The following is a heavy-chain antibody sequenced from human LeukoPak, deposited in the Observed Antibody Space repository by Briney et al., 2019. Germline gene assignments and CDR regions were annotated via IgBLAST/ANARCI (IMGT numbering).Heavy chain of an antibody. CDR3: ARVRGIGTFDF. CDR2: IYYRGTT. J-gene: IGHJ3*01. Sequence: PSETLSLTCTVSGGSLTGHYWSWIRQPPGKGLEWIGYIYYRGTTNYNPSPKSRVRMSVDTSKNHFFLQLSSVTAADTAVYYCARVRGIGTFDFWGQGTMVTVS. D-gene: IGHD3-10*01. V-gene: IGHV4-59*08. CDR1: GGSLTGHY.